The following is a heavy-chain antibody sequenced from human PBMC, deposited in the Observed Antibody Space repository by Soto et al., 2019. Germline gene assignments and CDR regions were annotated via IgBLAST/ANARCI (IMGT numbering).Heavy chain of an antibody. V-gene: IGHV1-18*01. CDR1: GYTFTSYG. CDR3: ARDYCSGGSCSSDYYYGMDV. D-gene: IGHD2-15*01. CDR2: ISAYNGNT. Sequence: ASVKVSCKASGYTFTSYGTSWVRQAPGQGLEWMGWISAYNGNTNYAQKLQGRVTMTTDTSTSTAYMELRSLRSDDTAVYYCARDYCSGGSCSSDYYYGMDVWGQGTTVTVYS. J-gene: IGHJ6*02.